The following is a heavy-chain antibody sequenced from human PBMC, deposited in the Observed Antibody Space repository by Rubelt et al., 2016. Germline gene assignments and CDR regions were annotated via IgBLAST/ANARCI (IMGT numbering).Heavy chain of an antibody. J-gene: IGHJ4*02. D-gene: IGHD1-26*01. CDR3: ARGWPIVGTTALDY. Sequence: VQLLESGGGLIQPGGSLRLSCGASGFTFSRYAMHWVRQAPGKGLEWVALISYDGSNKYYADSVKGRFTISRDNSKSTLFLQMNSLRGEDTAVYYCARGWPIVGTTALDYWGQGTLVTVSS. V-gene: IGHV3-30*04. CDR2: ISYDGSNK. CDR1: GFTFSRYA.